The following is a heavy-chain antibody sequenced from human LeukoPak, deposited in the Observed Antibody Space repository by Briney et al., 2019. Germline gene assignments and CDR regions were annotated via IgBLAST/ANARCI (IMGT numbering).Heavy chain of an antibody. Sequence: ASVKVSCKASGYTFTSYDINWVRQATGQGLEWMGWMSPNSGNTGYAQKFQGRVTMTRNTSISTAYMELSSLRSEDTAVYYCARGPGIGYWAEEATAFDIWGQGTMVTVSS. CDR2: MSPNSGNT. D-gene: IGHD2-15*01. CDR1: GYTFTSYD. V-gene: IGHV1-8*01. J-gene: IGHJ3*02. CDR3: ARGPGIGYWAEEATAFDI.